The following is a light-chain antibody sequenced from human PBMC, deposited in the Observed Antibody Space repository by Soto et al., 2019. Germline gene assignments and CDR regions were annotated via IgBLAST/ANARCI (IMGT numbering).Light chain of an antibody. CDR2: DAS. Sequence: DIQMTQSPSTLSASVGDRVTITCRASQSISSWLAWYQQKPGKAPKLLIYDASSLESVVPSRFSGSGSGTEFTLTISILQPDDFATYYCQQYNSYSYTFGQGTKLEIK. CDR3: QQYNSYSYT. CDR1: QSISSW. V-gene: IGKV1-5*01. J-gene: IGKJ2*01.